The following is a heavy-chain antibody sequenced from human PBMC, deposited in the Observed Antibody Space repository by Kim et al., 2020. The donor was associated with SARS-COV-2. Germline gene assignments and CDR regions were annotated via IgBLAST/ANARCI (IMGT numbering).Heavy chain of an antibody. D-gene: IGHD3-3*01. CDR2: INTNTGHP. Sequence: ASVKVSCKASGYTFTYYALNWVRQAPGQGLEWMGWINTNTGHPTYAQGFTGRFVFSLDTSVSTAYLQISSLKPEDTAVYYCARDLNPPISLVREVDYWGQGTLVTVSS. J-gene: IGHJ4*02. V-gene: IGHV7-4-1*02. CDR1: GYTFTYYA. CDR3: ARDLNPPISLVREVDY.